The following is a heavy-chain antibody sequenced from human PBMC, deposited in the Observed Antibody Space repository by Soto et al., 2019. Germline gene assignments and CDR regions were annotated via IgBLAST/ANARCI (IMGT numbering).Heavy chain of an antibody. J-gene: IGHJ3*02. Sequence: KNRGASVKVSCKASRGTFSSYTISRVRQAPGQELEWMGRNIPNLGIANYAQKFQGRVTITADKSTSTVYMELSSLRSEDTAVYYCARRRTKYYYDSSLGAFDIWGQGTMVTVSS. CDR3: ARRRTKYYYDSSLGAFDI. D-gene: IGHD3-22*01. CDR2: NIPNLGIA. CDR1: RGTFSSYT. V-gene: IGHV1-69*02.